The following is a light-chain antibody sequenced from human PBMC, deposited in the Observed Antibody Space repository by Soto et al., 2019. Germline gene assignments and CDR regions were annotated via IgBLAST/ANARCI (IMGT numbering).Light chain of an antibody. CDR1: EGISSY. Sequence: DIQLTQSPSFLSASVGDRVTITCRASEGISSYVAWYQQKPGKAPELLIYAASTLQSGVPSRFSGSGSGTDFTLTLSSLQPEDFATYYCQQLNGYPPWTFGQGTKVEIK. V-gene: IGKV1-9*01. CDR3: QQLNGYPPWT. CDR2: AAS. J-gene: IGKJ1*01.